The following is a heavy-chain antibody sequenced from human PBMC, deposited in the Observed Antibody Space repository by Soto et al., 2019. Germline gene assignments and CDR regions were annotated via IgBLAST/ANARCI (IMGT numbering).Heavy chain of an antibody. J-gene: IGHJ4*02. CDR2: FDPEDGET. CDR3: ATDRVTFGGVIVRLGWGNFDY. D-gene: IGHD3-16*02. Sequence: QVQLVQSGAEVKKPGASVKVSCKVSGYTLTELSMHWVRQAPGKGLEWLGGFDPEDGETIYAQKFQGGVTMTEDTSTDTAYMELSSLRSEDTAVYYCATDRVTFGGVIVRLGWGNFDYWGQGTLVTVSS. CDR1: GYTLTELS. V-gene: IGHV1-24*01.